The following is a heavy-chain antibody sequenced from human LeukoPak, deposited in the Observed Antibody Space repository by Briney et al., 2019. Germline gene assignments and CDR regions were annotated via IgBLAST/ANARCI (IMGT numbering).Heavy chain of an antibody. CDR1: GFTFSSYS. Sequence: PGGSLRLSCAASGFTFSSYSMNWVRQAPGKGLEWVSSISSSSSYIYYADSVKGRFTISRDNAKNSLYLQMNSLRAEDTAVYYCARDKDGDYPFYYYYMDVWGKGTTVTISS. J-gene: IGHJ6*03. CDR3: ARDKDGDYPFYYYYMDV. V-gene: IGHV3-21*01. D-gene: IGHD4-17*01. CDR2: ISSSSSYI.